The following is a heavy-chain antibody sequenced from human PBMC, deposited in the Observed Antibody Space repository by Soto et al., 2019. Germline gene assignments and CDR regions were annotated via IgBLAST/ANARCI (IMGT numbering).Heavy chain of an antibody. J-gene: IGHJ6*02. D-gene: IGHD3-3*01. CDR3: ARDGATIFGVVPTSLDV. Sequence: APVKGSCKASGYRFTSYPSHWVRQAQRQRPEWMGWINAGNGNTNYAQKFQGRVTITADESTSTAYMELSSLRSEDTAVYYCARDGATIFGVVPTSLDVWGQGTTVTVSS. CDR2: INAGNGNT. CDR1: GYRFTSYP. V-gene: IGHV1-3*01.